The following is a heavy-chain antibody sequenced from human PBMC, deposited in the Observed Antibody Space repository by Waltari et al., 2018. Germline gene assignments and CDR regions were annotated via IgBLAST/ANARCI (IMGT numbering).Heavy chain of an antibody. V-gene: IGHV4-39*07. J-gene: IGHJ4*02. CDR3: ARGGYDEDPFDY. CDR2: IYYSGRT. D-gene: IGHD5-12*01. CDR1: GGSISSSSYY. Sequence: QLQLQESGPGLVKPSETLSLTCTVSGGSISSSSYYWGWIRQPPGKGLEWIGSIYYSGRTYYNPSLKSRVTISVDTAKNQFSLKLSSVTAADTAVYYCARGGYDEDPFDYWGQGTLVTVSS.